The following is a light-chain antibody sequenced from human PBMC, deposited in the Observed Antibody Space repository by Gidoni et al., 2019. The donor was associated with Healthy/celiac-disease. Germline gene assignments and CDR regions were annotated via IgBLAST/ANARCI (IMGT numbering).Light chain of an antibody. V-gene: IGLV2-14*03. Sequence: QSALTQPASVSGSPGQSITISCTGSNSDVGGYDYVSWYQRHPGKAPKLLIYDVSNRPSGVSYRFSGSKSGNTASLTISGLQPEDEADYYCGSYTTASTLGVFGGGTKLTVL. CDR1: NSDVGGYDY. CDR2: DVS. CDR3: GSYTTASTLGV. J-gene: IGLJ3*02.